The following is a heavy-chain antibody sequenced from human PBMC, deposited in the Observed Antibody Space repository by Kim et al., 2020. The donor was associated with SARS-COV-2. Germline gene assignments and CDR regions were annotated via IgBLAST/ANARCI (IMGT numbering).Heavy chain of an antibody. CDR3: ARERSYPAFDY. CDR2: IYYSGST. CDR1: GGSISSYY. D-gene: IGHD1-26*01. V-gene: IGHV4-59*01. J-gene: IGHJ4*02. Sequence: SETLSLTCTVSGGSISSYYWSWIRQPPGKGLEWIGYIYYSGSTNYNPSLKSRVTISVDTSKNQFSLKLSSVTAADTAVYYCARERSYPAFDYWGQGTLVTVSS.